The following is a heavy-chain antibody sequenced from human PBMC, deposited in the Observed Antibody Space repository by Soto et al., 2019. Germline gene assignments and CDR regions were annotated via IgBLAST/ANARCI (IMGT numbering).Heavy chain of an antibody. Sequence: PSETLSLTCAVYGGSFSGYYWSWIRQPPGKGLGWIGEIDHNGSTNYNPSLKSRVTISVDTSKNQFSLKLSSVTAADTAVYYCARGLDYDFWSGFTYYYYYGMDVWGQGTTVTVSS. D-gene: IGHD3-3*01. CDR1: GGSFSGYY. V-gene: IGHV4-34*01. CDR2: IDHNGST. CDR3: ARGLDYDFWSGFTYYYYYGMDV. J-gene: IGHJ6*02.